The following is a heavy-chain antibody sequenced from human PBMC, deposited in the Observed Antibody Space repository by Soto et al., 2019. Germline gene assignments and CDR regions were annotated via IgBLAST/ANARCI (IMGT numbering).Heavy chain of an antibody. Sequence: QVQLVQSGAEVKKPGSSVKVSCKASGGTFSSYAISWVRPAPGQGLEWMGGIIPIFGTANYAQKFQGRVTITADESTSTAYMELSSLRSEDTAVYYCARDSGSGWYGNYYYGMDVWGQGTTVTVSS. J-gene: IGHJ6*02. CDR2: IIPIFGTA. D-gene: IGHD6-19*01. CDR3: ARDSGSGWYGNYYYGMDV. CDR1: GGTFSSYA. V-gene: IGHV1-69*01.